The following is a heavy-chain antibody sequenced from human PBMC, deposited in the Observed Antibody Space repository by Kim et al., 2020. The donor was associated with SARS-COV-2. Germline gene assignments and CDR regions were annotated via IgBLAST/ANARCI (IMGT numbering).Heavy chain of an antibody. J-gene: IGHJ3*02. CDR1: GFTFSDYY. Sequence: GGSLRLSCAASGFTFSDYYMSWIRQAPGKGLERVSYISSSGSTIYYADSVKGRFTISRDNAKNSLYLQMNSLRAEDTAVYYCARKKGYCSGGSCYSTHDAFDIWGQGTMVTVSS. CDR2: ISSSGSTI. D-gene: IGHD2-15*01. V-gene: IGHV3-11*01. CDR3: ARKKGYCSGGSCYSTHDAFDI.